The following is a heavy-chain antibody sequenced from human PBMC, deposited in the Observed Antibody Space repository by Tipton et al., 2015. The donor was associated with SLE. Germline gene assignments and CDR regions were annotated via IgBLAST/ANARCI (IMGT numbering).Heavy chain of an antibody. CDR3: VRLELPATKADY. Sequence: TLSLTCAVYGGSFSGYYWSWIRQPPGKGLEWIGEINHSGSTNYNPSLKSRLTLSIDTSKNQFSLKLSSVTAADTAVYYCVRLELPATKADYWGPGTLVTVSS. CDR2: INHSGST. CDR1: GGSFSGYY. V-gene: IGHV4-34*01. D-gene: IGHD5-24*01. J-gene: IGHJ4*02.